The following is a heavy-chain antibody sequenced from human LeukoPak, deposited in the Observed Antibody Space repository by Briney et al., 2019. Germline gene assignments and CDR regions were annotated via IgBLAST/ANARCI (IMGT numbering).Heavy chain of an antibody. J-gene: IGHJ4*02. D-gene: IGHD6-19*01. CDR3: TTDTRYSSGWNDY. CDR1: GFTFSNAW. CDR2: IKSKTDGGTT. V-gene: IGHV3-15*01. Sequence: GGSLRLSCAASGFTFSNAWMSWVRQAPGKGLEWVGRIKSKTDGGTTDYAAPVKGRFTISRDDSKNTLYLQMNGLKTEDTAVYYCTTDTRYSSGWNDYWGQGTLVTVSS.